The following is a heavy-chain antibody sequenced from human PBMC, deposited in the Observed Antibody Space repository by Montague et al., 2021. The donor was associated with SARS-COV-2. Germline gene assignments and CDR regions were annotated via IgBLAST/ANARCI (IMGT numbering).Heavy chain of an antibody. D-gene: IGHD6-19*01. CDR2: IYYSGST. Sequence: TLSLTCTVSGGSINSGGYYWSWIRQRPGKGLEWIGYIYYSGSTYYNPSLKSRLTISVDTSKNQFSLKLSSVTAADTAVYYCARVHFVSSGWYPDAFDIWGQGTVVTVSS. V-gene: IGHV4-31*03. CDR1: GGSINSGGYY. J-gene: IGHJ3*02. CDR3: ARVHFVSSGWYPDAFDI.